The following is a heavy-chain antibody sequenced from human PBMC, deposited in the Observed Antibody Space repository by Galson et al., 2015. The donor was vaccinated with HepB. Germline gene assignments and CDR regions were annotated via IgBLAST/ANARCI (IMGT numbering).Heavy chain of an antibody. CDR2: ISTSKGNT. V-gene: IGHV1-18*01. CDR1: GYTFTSYD. Sequence: SVKVSCKASGYTFTSYDITWVRQAPGQGLEWMGWISTSKGNTNYAQKFQGRVTLTTDTSTGTAYMELRSLRSDDTAIYYCARVILNWFDPWGQGTLVTVSS. J-gene: IGHJ5*02. D-gene: IGHD3-3*02. CDR3: ARVILNWFDP.